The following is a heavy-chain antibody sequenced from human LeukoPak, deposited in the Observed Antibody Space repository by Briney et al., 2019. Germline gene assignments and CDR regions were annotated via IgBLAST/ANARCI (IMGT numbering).Heavy chain of an antibody. CDR1: GFTFSSYA. CDR2: ISGSGGST. CDR3: AKGSKRYCSSTSCYGLFDY. D-gene: IGHD2-2*01. Sequence: GGSLRLSCAASGFTFSSYAMSWVRQVPGKGLEWVSAISGSGGSTYYADSVKGRFTISRDNSKNTLYLQMNSLRAEDTAVYYCAKGSKRYCSSTSCYGLFDYWGQGTLVTVSS. V-gene: IGHV3-23*01. J-gene: IGHJ4*02.